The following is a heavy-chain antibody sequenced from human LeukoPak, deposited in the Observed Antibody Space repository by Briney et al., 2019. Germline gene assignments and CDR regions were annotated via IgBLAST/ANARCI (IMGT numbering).Heavy chain of an antibody. Sequence: SETLSLTCTVSGGSFSSYYWTWIRQPPGKGLEWIGYIHYSGSTHYNPSLKSRVTISVDTSKNQVSLKLRSVTAADTAVYYCARTTEGYAGGPGYSYYYYMDVWGKGTTVTISS. CDR3: ARTTEGYAGGPGYSYYYYMDV. CDR1: GGSFSSYY. CDR2: IHYSGST. J-gene: IGHJ6*03. D-gene: IGHD5-12*01. V-gene: IGHV4-59*01.